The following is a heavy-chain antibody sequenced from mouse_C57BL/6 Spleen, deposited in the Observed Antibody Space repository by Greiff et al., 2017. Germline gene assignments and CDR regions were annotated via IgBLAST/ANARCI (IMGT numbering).Heavy chain of an antibody. CDR3: ARWDYGSPYAMDY. CDR1: GYTFTSYW. D-gene: IGHD1-1*01. CDR2: INPSNGGT. J-gene: IGHJ4*01. V-gene: IGHV1-53*01. Sequence: VQLQQPGTELVKPGASVKLSCKASGYTFTSYWMHWVKQRPGQGLEWIGNINPSNGGTNYNEKFKSKATLTVDKSSSTAYMQLSSLTSEDSAVYYCARWDYGSPYAMDYWGQGTSVTVSS.